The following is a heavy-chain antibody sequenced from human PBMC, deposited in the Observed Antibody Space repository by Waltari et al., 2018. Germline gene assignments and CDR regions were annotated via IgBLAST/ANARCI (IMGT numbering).Heavy chain of an antibody. V-gene: IGHV3-7*01. CDR3: ARDPAFGAFDF. Sequence: EVQLLESGGGLVQPGGSLRLSCAASGFSFSGSWVTWVRQAPGKGLEWLAEINPDGSGDYYVDSVNGRFTISRDNTKNSLYLQVNSLRPDDTAVYFCARDPAFGAFDFWGQGTVVTVSS. CDR1: GFSFSGSW. CDR2: INPDGSGD. J-gene: IGHJ3*01. D-gene: IGHD3-10*01.